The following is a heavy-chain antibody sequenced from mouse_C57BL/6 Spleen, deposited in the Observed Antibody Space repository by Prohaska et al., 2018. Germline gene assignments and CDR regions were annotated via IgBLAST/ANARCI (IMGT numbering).Heavy chain of an antibody. V-gene: IGHV1-76*01. CDR2: IYPGSGNT. CDR3: ARLILRDYFDY. Sequence: QVQLKQSGAELVRPGASVKLSCKASGYTFTDYYINWVKQRPGQGLEWIARIYPGSGNTYYNEKFKGKATLTAEKSSSTAYMQLSSLTSEDSAVYFCARLILRDYFDYWDQGTTLTVSS. CDR1: GYTFTDYY. J-gene: IGHJ2*01. D-gene: IGHD1-1*01.